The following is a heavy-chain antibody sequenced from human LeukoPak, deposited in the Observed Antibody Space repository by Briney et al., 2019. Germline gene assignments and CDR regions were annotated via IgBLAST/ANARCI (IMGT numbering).Heavy chain of an antibody. CDR2: IYSGGST. J-gene: IGHJ4*02. V-gene: IGHV3-53*01. D-gene: IGHD2-8*01. CDR3: ARSGPTGRYCTNGVCFPFDY. CDR1: GFTVSSNY. Sequence: PGGSLRLSCAASGFTVSSNYMSWVRQAPGKGLEWVSVIYSGGSTYYADSVKGRFSISRDNSKNTLYLQMNSLRAEDTAVYYCARSGPTGRYCTNGVCFPFDYWGQGTLVTVSS.